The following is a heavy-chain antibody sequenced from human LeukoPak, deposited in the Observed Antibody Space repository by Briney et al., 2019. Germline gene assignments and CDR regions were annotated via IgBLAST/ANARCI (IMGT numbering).Heavy chain of an antibody. CDR3: AKSPDVAGTGRFDY. V-gene: IGHV3-21*04. CDR1: GFSFSSSG. CDR2: ISSSSSYI. D-gene: IGHD6-19*01. J-gene: IGHJ4*02. Sequence: PGRSLRLSCAASGFSFSSSGMNWVRQAPGKGLEWVSSISSSSSYIYYADSVKGRFSISRDDSKNTLYLQMNSLRAEDTAVYYCAKSPDVAGTGRFDYWGQGTLVTVSS.